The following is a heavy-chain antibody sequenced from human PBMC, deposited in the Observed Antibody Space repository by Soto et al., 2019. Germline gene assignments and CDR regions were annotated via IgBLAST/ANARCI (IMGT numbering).Heavy chain of an antibody. CDR1: GGSFSGYY. CDR2: IYYSGST. V-gene: IGHV4-39*01. D-gene: IGHD3-3*01. Sequence: SETVSLTCAVYGGSFSGYYWGWIRQPPGKGLEWIGSIYYSGSTYYNPSLKSRVTISVDTSKNQFSLKLSSVTAADTAVYYCASYDFWIRGFDYWGQGTLVTVSS. J-gene: IGHJ4*02. CDR3: ASYDFWIRGFDY.